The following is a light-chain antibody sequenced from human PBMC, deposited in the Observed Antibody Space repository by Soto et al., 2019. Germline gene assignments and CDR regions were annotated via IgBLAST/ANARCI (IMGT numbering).Light chain of an antibody. CDR3: SSYTSSSTRV. CDR1: TSDVGDYNY. Sequence: QSALTQPASVSVSPGQSITISCTGTTSDVGDYNYVSWYQQHPGKAPKLMIFDVSNRPSGVSNRFSGSKSGNTASLTISGLQAEDEADYYCSSYTSSSTRVFGTGTKLTVL. J-gene: IGLJ1*01. V-gene: IGLV2-14*01. CDR2: DVS.